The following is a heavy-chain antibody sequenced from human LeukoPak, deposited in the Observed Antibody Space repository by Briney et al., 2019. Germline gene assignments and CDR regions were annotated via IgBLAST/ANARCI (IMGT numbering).Heavy chain of an antibody. CDR2: ISSSSSYI. Sequence: GGSLRLSCAASGFTFSSYSMNWVRQAPGKGLEWVPSISSSSSYIYYADSVKGRFTISRDNAKNSLYLQMNSLRIDDTAVYYCARGSSYYYGSGVSFYGMDVWGQGTTVTVSS. V-gene: IGHV3-21*01. J-gene: IGHJ6*02. CDR3: ARGSSYYYGSGVSFYGMDV. CDR1: GFTFSSYS. D-gene: IGHD3-10*01.